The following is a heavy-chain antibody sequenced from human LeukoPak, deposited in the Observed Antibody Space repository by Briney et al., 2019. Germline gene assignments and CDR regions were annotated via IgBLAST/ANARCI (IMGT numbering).Heavy chain of an antibody. J-gene: IGHJ6*03. CDR1: GLTFSSYS. CDR2: ISSCSSPI. D-gene: IGHD4-11*01. V-gene: IGHV3-48*04. Sequence: GGSLRLSCAASGLTFSSYSMNWVRHAPGKGLEWVSYISSCSSPIYYADSVKGRFTISRDNAKNSLYLQMNSLRADDTAVYYCARDPRRSSNQFHMDVWGKGATVTVSS. CDR3: ARDPRRSSNQFHMDV.